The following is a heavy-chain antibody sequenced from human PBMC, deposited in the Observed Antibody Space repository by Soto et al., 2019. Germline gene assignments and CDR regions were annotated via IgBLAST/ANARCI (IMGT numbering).Heavy chain of an antibody. CDR3: ARDVGSGSYYNVEGTYGMDV. CDR2: INPNSGGT. J-gene: IGHJ6*02. D-gene: IGHD3-10*01. CDR1: GYTFTGYY. Sequence: ASVKVSCKASGYTFTGYYMHWVRQAPGQGLEWIGWINPNSGGTNYAQKFQGRVTMTRDTSISTAYMELSRLRSDDTAVYYCARDVGSGSYYNVEGTYGMDVWGQGTTVTVSS. V-gene: IGHV1-2*02.